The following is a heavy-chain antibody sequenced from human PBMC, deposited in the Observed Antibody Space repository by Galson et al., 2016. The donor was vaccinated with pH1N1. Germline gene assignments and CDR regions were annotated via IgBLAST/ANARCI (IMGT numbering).Heavy chain of an antibody. D-gene: IGHD3-22*01. Sequence: SLRLSCAVSGFTFGRSAMSWVRQAPGKGLEWLSGISASGSGTYYADSVEGRFSISRDSSGNTLYLQMNSLRVDDTATYYCAKHASGNYYDPGGCGALDYWGQGTLVTVSS. CDR2: ISASGSGT. J-gene: IGHJ4*02. CDR1: GFTFGRSA. CDR3: AKHASGNYYDPGGCGALDY. V-gene: IGHV3-23*01.